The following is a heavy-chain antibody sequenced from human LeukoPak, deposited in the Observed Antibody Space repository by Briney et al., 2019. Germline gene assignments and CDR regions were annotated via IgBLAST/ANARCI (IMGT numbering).Heavy chain of an antibody. CDR2: IYYSGST. CDR1: GGSISSYY. Sequence: SETLSLTCTVSGGSISSYYWSWVRQPPGKGLEWIGYIYYSGSTNYNPSLKSRVTISVDTSKNQFSLKLSSVTAADTAVYYCARTHGYNSYYFDYWGQGTLVTVSS. D-gene: IGHD5-24*01. V-gene: IGHV4-59*08. CDR3: ARTHGYNSYYFDY. J-gene: IGHJ4*02.